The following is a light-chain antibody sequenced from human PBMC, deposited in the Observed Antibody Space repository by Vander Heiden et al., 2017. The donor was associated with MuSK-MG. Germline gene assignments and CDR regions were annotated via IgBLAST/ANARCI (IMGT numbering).Light chain of an antibody. J-gene: IGKJ4*01. CDR2: AAA. Sequence: DIQMPQSPSSLSASVGDRVTITCRASQSISSYLKWYQQKPGRAPKLLIYAAASLQSGVPSRFSGSGSGTDFTLTISSLQPEDYATYYCQQRYSTLGLTFGGGTKVEIK. V-gene: IGKV1-39*01. CDR1: QSISSY. CDR3: QQRYSTLGLT.